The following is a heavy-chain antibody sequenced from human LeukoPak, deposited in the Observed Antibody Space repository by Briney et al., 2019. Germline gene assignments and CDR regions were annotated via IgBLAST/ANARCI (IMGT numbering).Heavy chain of an antibody. CDR2: IKEDGSAT. J-gene: IGHJ4*02. D-gene: IGHD3-3*01. CDR3: ARDNYDFWSGYLIPGQYYFDY. V-gene: IGHV3-7*01. CDR1: GFTFRTYW. Sequence: QAGGSLRLSCAPSGFTFRTYWMDWVRQAPGKGLEWVASIKEDGSATYYVDSVRGRFSISRDNTQNSLYLQMNSLRAEDTAVYYCARDNYDFWSGYLIPGQYYFDYWGQGTLVTVSS.